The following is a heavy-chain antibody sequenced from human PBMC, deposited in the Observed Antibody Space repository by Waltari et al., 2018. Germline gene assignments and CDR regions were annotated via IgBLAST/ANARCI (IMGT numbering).Heavy chain of an antibody. CDR2: IRSKTYGGAP. Sequence: EVQLAESGGGLVQPGRSLRLSCTASGFNFGDYAMTWVRQVPGKGLEWVGSIRSKTYGGAPEYAASVKGRFTISRDDSKSVAYLQMNSLRTEDTALYYCTRADGMTDLDYWGQGALVTVSS. J-gene: IGHJ4*02. CDR3: TRADGMTDLDY. CDR1: GFNFGDYA. V-gene: IGHV3-49*04.